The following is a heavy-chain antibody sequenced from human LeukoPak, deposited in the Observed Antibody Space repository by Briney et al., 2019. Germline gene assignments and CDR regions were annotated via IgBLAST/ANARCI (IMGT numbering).Heavy chain of an antibody. CDR2: INPNSGGT. D-gene: IGHD1-26*01. CDR1: GYTFTGYY. CDR3: ARDQVGATTTYYGMDV. Sequence: GASVKVSCKASGYTFTGYYMHWVRQAPGQGLEWMGWINPNSGGTNYAQKFQGWVTMTRDTSISTAYMELSRLRSDDTAVYYCARDQVGATTTYYGMDVWGQGTTVTVSS. J-gene: IGHJ6*02. V-gene: IGHV1-2*04.